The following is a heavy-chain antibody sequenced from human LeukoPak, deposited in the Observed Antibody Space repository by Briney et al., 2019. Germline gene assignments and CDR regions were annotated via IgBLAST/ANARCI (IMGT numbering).Heavy chain of an antibody. D-gene: IGHD3-22*01. Sequence: PGGSLRLSCAASGFTFSSYAMHWVRQAPGKGLEWVAVISYDGSNKYYVDSVKGRFTISRDNSKNTLYLQMNSLRAEDTAVYYCARGPLLDSSGYPIDYWGQGTLVTVSS. CDR3: ARGPLLDSSGYPIDY. J-gene: IGHJ4*02. CDR1: GFTFSSYA. V-gene: IGHV3-30-3*01. CDR2: ISYDGSNK.